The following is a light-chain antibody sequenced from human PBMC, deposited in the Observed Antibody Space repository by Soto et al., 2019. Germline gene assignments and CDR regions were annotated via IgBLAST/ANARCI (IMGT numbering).Light chain of an antibody. J-gene: IGKJ5*01. Sequence: IGLTQSPSTLSLSPGERTTLSCRASQSVSSYLAWYQQKPGQAPRLLIYDASNRATGIPARFSGSGSGTDFTLTICSLEPEDFAVYYCQQRSNWPPITFGQGTRLEI. CDR3: QQRSNWPPIT. V-gene: IGKV3-11*01. CDR2: DAS. CDR1: QSVSSY.